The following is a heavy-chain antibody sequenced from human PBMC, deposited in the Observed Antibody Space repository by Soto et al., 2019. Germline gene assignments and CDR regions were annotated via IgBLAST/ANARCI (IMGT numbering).Heavy chain of an antibody. CDR1: GGSXITNP. CDR3: ARRDSGGFYRFFDS. CDR2: TGSGTGPG. J-gene: IGHJ4*02. D-gene: IGHD2-15*01. Sequence: SXKVSFKASGGSXITNPIGLVRQAPGQGLEWMGGTGSGTGPGNKEQKFQGRLTVTADKSTITVYMELTNLSAEDTAVYYCARRDSGGFYRFFDSWGQGTLGTVSS. V-gene: IGHV1-69*06.